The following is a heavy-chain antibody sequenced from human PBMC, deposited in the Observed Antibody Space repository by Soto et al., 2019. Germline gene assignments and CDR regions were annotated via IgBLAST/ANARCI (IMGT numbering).Heavy chain of an antibody. CDR2: IIPIFGTA. J-gene: IGHJ4*02. D-gene: IGHD6-13*01. V-gene: IGHV1-69*01. CDR1: GGTFSSYA. CDR3: ARHVMRDWREKEAAAGIPWYYFDY. Sequence: QVQLVQSGAEVKKPGSSVKVSCKASGGTFSSYAISWVRQAPGQGLEWMGGIIPIFGTANYAQKFQGRVTITADESTSTAYMELSSLRSEDTAVYYCARHVMRDWREKEAAAGIPWYYFDYWGQGTLVTVSS.